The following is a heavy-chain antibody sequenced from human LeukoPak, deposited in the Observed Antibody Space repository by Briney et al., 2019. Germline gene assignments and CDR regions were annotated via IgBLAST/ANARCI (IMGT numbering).Heavy chain of an antibody. J-gene: IGHJ5*02. CDR1: GYTFTSYY. CDR3: ARGDTYYYDSSGYYYNWFDP. Sequence: ASVKVSCKASGYTFTSYYMHWVRQAPGQGLEWMGIINPSGGSTSYAQKFQGRVTMTRDTSTSTVYMELSSLRSEDTAVYYCARGDTYYYDSSGYYYNWFDPWGQGTLVTVSS. V-gene: IGHV1-46*01. CDR2: INPSGGST. D-gene: IGHD3-22*01.